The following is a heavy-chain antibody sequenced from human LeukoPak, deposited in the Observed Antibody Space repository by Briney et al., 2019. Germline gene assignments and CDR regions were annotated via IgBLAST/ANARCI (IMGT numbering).Heavy chain of an antibody. Sequence: GGSLRLSCLDSGFPFSSYWMSWVRQAPGKGVGWVANIKQDGSDKYYVDSVKGRFTISRDNAKNSLYLQMNSLRAEDTAVYFCASGPRWVGAAWAHSFDIWGQGTMVTVSS. CDR3: ASGPRWVGAAWAHSFDI. V-gene: IGHV3-7*01. CDR1: GFPFSSYW. J-gene: IGHJ3*02. CDR2: IKQDGSDK. D-gene: IGHD2-15*01.